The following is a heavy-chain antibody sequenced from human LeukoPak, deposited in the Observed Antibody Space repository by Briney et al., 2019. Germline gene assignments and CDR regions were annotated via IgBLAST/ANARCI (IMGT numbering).Heavy chain of an antibody. V-gene: IGHV4-39*07. CDR2: IYYSGTT. D-gene: IGHD6-6*01. CDR1: GGSISSRTYY. CDR3: ARDFSSSSTVYYYYYMDV. Sequence: SETLSLTCTVSGGSISSRTYYWGWIRQPPGKGLEWIGTIYYSGTTYYNPSLKSRFTIPLDTSNNQFSLKLSSVTAADTAIYYCARDFSSSSTVYYYYYMDVWGKGTTVTVSS. J-gene: IGHJ6*03.